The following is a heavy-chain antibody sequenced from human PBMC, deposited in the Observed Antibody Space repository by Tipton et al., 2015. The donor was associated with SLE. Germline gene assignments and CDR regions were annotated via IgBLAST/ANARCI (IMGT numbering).Heavy chain of an antibody. CDR1: SGSISGYY. V-gene: IGHV4-34*01. CDR3: ARGQVLVYDFRSGNFGRQFDN. D-gene: IGHD3-3*01. CDR2: INHSGST. J-gene: IGHJ4*02. Sequence: TLSLTCTVSSGSISGYYWNWFRQPPGKGLEWIGEINHSGSTTYNPSLKNRVTISSHTSKKQFSLKLTSVSAADTAMYYCARGQVLVYDFRSGNFGRQFDNWGQGILVTVSS.